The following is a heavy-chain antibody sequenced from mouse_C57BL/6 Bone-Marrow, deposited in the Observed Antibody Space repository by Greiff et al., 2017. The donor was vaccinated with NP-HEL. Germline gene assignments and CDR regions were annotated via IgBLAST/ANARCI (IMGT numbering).Heavy chain of an antibody. CDR1: GFSLTSYG. CDR2: IWSGGST. V-gene: IGHV2-5*01. CDR3: GKKKNRDWYFDV. J-gene: IGHJ1*03. D-gene: IGHD2-14*01. Sequence: QVQLKQSGPGLVQPSQSLSITCTVSGFSLTSYGVHWVRQSPGKGLEWLGVIWSGGSTDYNAAFMSSRSTLKENSKCQVFFKINSLQADDTAIYYCGKKKNRDWYFDVWGTGTTVPVSS.